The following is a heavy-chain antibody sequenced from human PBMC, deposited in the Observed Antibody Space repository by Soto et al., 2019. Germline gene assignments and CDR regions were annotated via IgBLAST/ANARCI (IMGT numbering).Heavy chain of an antibody. CDR3: ARSVRMTIVWTYYYGSGSYPTGKRVGYFDL. Sequence: VQLVESGGGVVQPGRSLRLSCAASGFTFSRYGMHWVRQAPGKGLEWVAVIWYDGSNTYYADPVKGRFTISRDNSKTTLDLQMISPRAKNTAVYYCARSVRMTIVWTYYYGSGSYPTGKRVGYFDLWGRGTLVTVSS. V-gene: IGHV3-33*01. D-gene: IGHD3-10*01. J-gene: IGHJ2*01. CDR1: GFTFSRYG. CDR2: IWYDGSNT.